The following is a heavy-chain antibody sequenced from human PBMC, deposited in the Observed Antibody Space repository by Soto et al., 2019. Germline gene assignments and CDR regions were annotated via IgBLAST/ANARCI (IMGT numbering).Heavy chain of an antibody. CDR3: ARRRTSIAARRGGYFDY. D-gene: IGHD6-6*01. CDR1: GGSFSGYY. J-gene: IGHJ4*02. CDR2: INHSGST. Sequence: QVQLQQWGAGLLKPSETLSLTCAVYGGSFSGYYWSWIRQPPGKGLEWIGEINHSGSTNYNPSLKSRVTISVDPSKNQFSLKLSSLTAADTAVYYCARRRTSIAARRGGYFDYWGQGTLVTVSS. V-gene: IGHV4-34*01.